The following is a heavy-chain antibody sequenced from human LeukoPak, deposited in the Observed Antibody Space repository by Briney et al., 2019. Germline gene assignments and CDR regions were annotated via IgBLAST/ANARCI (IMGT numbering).Heavy chain of an antibody. Sequence: ASVKVSCRASGYTFTGYYMYWVRQAPGQGLEWMGWINPNSGGTNYAQKFQGRVTMTRDTSISTAYMELSRLRYDDTAVYYCARVYEGFFIDYWGQGTLVTVSS. CDR3: ARVYEGFFIDY. J-gene: IGHJ4*02. D-gene: IGHD3-3*01. CDR2: INPNSGGT. V-gene: IGHV1-2*02. CDR1: GYTFTGYY.